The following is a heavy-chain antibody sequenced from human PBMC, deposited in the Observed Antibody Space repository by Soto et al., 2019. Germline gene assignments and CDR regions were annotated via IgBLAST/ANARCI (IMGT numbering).Heavy chain of an antibody. V-gene: IGHV3-30*18. Sequence: QVQLVESGGGVVQPGRSLRLSCAASGFTFSSYGMHWVRQAPGKGLEWVAVISYDGSNKYYADSVKGRFTISRDNSKNTLYLQMNSLRAEDTAVYYCAKVQDYGDYVDYWGQGTLVTVSS. CDR2: ISYDGSNK. D-gene: IGHD4-17*01. J-gene: IGHJ4*02. CDR1: GFTFSSYG. CDR3: AKVQDYGDYVDY.